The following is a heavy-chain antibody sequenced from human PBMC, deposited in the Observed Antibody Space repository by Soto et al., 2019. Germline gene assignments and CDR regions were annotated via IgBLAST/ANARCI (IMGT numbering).Heavy chain of an antibody. CDR2: INADGSST. Sequence: EVQLVESGGGSVQPGGSLRPSCAASGFTFSSYWMHWVRQAPGKGLVWVSRINADGSSTSYVDSVKGRFTISRNNAENTEYLQMNSLRAEDTAIYYCARDPDTPVSTDVWGIGTTVTVSS. CDR1: GFTFSSYW. CDR3: ARDPDTPVSTDV. D-gene: IGHD2-15*01. V-gene: IGHV3-74*01. J-gene: IGHJ6*04.